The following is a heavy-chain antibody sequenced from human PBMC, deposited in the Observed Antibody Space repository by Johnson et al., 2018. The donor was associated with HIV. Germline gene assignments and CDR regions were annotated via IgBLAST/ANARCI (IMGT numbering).Heavy chain of an antibody. CDR3: ARACRDGYTCDAFDI. J-gene: IGHJ3*02. D-gene: IGHD5-24*01. Sequence: QVQLVESGGGVVQPGRSLRLSCAASGFIFSNYGMHWVRQAPGKGLEWVAFIRYDGSNKYYADSVKGRFTITRDNSKNTLYLQMNSLRAEDTAVYYCARACRDGYTCDAFDIWGQGTLVTVSS. CDR2: IRYDGSNK. CDR1: GFIFSNYG. V-gene: IGHV3-33*01.